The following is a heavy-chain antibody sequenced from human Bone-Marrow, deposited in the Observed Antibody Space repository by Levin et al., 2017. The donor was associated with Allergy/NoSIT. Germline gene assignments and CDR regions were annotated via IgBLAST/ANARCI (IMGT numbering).Heavy chain of an antibody. D-gene: IGHD3-10*01. V-gene: IGHV1-69*13. J-gene: IGHJ5*02. CDR1: GGTFSSYA. CDR2: IIPIFGTA. Sequence: EASVKVSCKASGGTFSSYAISWVRQAPGQGLEWMGGIIPIFGTANYAQKFQGRVTITADESTSTAYMELSSLRSEDTAVYYCARSGVNGSGSLYWFDPWGQGTLVTVSS. CDR3: ARSGVNGSGSLYWFDP.